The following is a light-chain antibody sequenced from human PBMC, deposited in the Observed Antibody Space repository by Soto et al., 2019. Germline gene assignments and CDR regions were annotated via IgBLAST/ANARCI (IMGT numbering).Light chain of an antibody. V-gene: IGLV2-23*02. Sequence: ALTQPASVSGSPGQSITISCIGTSSDVGNYELVSWYQQLPGKAPKLIIYEVTKRPSGVPNRFSGSKSGNTASLTISGLLAEDEADYHCCSFAGGSTYVVFGGGTKVTVL. CDR2: EVT. J-gene: IGLJ2*01. CDR1: SSDVGNYEL. CDR3: CSFAGGSTYVV.